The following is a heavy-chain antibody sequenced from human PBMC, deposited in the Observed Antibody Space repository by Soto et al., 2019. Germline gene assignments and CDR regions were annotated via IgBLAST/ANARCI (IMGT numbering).Heavy chain of an antibody. V-gene: IGHV4-59*08. CDR1: GGSISSYY. J-gene: IGHJ4*02. Sequence: SETLSLTCTVSGGSISSYYWSWIRQPPGKGLEWIGYIYYSGSTNYNPSLKSRVTISVDTSKNQFSLKLSSVTAADTAVYYCARQNYGDFVLFYYWGQGTLVTVSS. CDR2: IYYSGST. CDR3: ARQNYGDFVLFYY. D-gene: IGHD4-17*01.